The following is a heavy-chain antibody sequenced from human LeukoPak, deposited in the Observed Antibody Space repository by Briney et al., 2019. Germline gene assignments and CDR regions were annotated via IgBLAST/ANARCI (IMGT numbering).Heavy chain of an antibody. CDR1: GGSISSSSYY. CDR3: ARAKGMVRGALDY. CDR2: IYYRGST. Sequence: SETLSLTCTVSGGSISSSSYYWGWIRQPPGKGLEWIGSIYYRGSTYYNPSLKSRVTISVDTSKNQFSLKLSSVTAADTAVYYCARAKGMVRGALDYWGQGTLVTVSS. D-gene: IGHD3-10*01. J-gene: IGHJ4*02. V-gene: IGHV4-39*07.